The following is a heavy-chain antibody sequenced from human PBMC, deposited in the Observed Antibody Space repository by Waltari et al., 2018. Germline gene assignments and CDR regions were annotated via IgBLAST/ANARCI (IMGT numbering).Heavy chain of an antibody. V-gene: IGHV4-59*01. Sequence: QVQLQESGPCLLTPSETLSLLCTVSGGSISGFYWSWVRQPPGKGLAWIGYIYYTGSTNFNPSLKSRVTRSVDTSKNQFSLKLSSVTAADTAFYYCARGGGGDWEWFDPWGQGTLVTVSS. J-gene: IGHJ5*02. D-gene: IGHD2-21*02. CDR3: ARGGGGDWEWFDP. CDR1: GGSISGFY. CDR2: IYYTGST.